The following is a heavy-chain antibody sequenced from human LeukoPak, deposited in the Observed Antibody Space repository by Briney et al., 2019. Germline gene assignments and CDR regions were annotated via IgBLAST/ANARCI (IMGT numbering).Heavy chain of an antibody. CDR2: MNPNSGNT. V-gene: IGHV1-8*01. CDR3: ARCRPRYYYYGMDV. J-gene: IGHJ6*02. Sequence: ASVKVSCKASGYTFTSYDINWVRQATGQGLEWMGWMNPNSGNTGYAQKFQGRVTMTRNTSISTAYMELSSLRSEDTAVYYCARCRPRYYYYGMDVWGQGTTVTVSS. CDR1: GYTFTSYD.